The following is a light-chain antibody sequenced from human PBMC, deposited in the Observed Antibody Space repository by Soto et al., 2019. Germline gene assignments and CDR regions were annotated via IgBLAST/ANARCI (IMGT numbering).Light chain of an antibody. J-gene: IGKJ1*01. CDR2: ATS. V-gene: IGKV1-39*01. CDR3: QQSSGSPTWT. CDR1: QSIASY. Sequence: DIQMTQSPSSLSASVGDRVTITYRARQSIASYLNWYQHKPGKAPKLLIYATSILQSGVPSRFSGSGSGAGFTLTISGLQPEDFATYYCQQSSGSPTWTFGQGTKVDIK.